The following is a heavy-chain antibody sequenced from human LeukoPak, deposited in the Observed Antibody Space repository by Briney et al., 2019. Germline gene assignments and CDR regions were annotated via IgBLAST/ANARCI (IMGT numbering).Heavy chain of an antibody. Sequence: GAPVKVSCKASGYTFTGYCVHWVRQAPGQGLEWIGRINPNTDITSYAQKFQGRVTVTRDTSINTAYMELSSLRSDDTAVYYCARSRLDGYDSGGYLYYFDYWGQGTLVTVSS. CDR1: GYTFTGYC. J-gene: IGHJ4*02. D-gene: IGHD3-22*01. CDR3: ARSRLDGYDSGGYLYYFDY. CDR2: INPNTDIT. V-gene: IGHV1-2*06.